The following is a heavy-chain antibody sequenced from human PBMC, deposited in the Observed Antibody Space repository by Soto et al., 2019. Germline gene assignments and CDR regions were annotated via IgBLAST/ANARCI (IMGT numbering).Heavy chain of an antibody. CDR2: IDPSGGST. CDR1: GFTFTTYY. CDR3: ARVPYDTTCYYAF. Sequence: ASVKVSCKTSGFTFTTYYIHWVRQAPGQGLEWMGMIDPSGGSTTYAQKFQGRITMTSDMSTSTVYMELSSLRSEDTAVYYCARVPYDTTCYYAFWGQGTLVTVSS. V-gene: IGHV1-46*01. J-gene: IGHJ4*02. D-gene: IGHD3-22*01.